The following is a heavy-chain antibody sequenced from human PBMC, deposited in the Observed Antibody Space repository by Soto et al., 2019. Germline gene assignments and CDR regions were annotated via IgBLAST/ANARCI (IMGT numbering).Heavy chain of an antibody. J-gene: IGHJ3*02. CDR2: IWLDGSNE. V-gene: IGHV3-33*01. CDR1: GFTFSSYG. Sequence: GGSLRLSCSASGFTFSSYGMHWVRQAPGKGLEWVAVIWLDGSNENYADFVKGRVTISRDNFKNTLYLQMNSLRAEDTAVYYCARPRTTVVTPLDAFDIWGQGTMVTVSS. D-gene: IGHD4-17*01. CDR3: ARPRTTVVTPLDAFDI.